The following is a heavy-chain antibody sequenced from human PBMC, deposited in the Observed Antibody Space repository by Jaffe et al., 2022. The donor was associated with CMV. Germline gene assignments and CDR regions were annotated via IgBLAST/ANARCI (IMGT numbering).Heavy chain of an antibody. CDR3: ARHWNIAVAGTGDWYFDL. Sequence: QLQLQESGPGLVKPSETLSLTCTVSGGSISSSSYYWGWIRQPPGKGLEWIGSIYYSGSTYYNPSLKSRVTISVDTSKNQFSLKLSSVTAADTAVYYCARHWNIAVAGTGDWYFDLWGRGTLVTVSS. J-gene: IGHJ2*01. D-gene: IGHD6-19*01. CDR2: IYYSGST. CDR1: GGSISSSSYY. V-gene: IGHV4-39*01.